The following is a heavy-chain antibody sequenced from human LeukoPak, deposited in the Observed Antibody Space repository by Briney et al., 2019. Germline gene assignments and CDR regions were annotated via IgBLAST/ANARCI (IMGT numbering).Heavy chain of an antibody. CDR1: GFAFSIYA. CDR3: AKSVGSGSYYNNDC. D-gene: IGHD3-10*01. J-gene: IGHJ4*02. Sequence: GGSLRLSCAASGFAFSIYAMTWVRQAPGQGLEWVSGITSGGGTYYADSVKGRFTISRDNSKNTLYVQMNSLRAEDTAVYYCAKSVGSGSYYNNDCWGQGTLVTVSS. CDR2: ITSGGGT. V-gene: IGHV3-23*01.